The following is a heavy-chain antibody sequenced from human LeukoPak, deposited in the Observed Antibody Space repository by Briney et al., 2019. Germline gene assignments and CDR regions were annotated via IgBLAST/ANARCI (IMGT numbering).Heavy chain of an antibody. D-gene: IGHD4-17*01. CDR2: ISYDGNNK. CDR1: RFTFSTFA. J-gene: IGHJ3*01. CDR3: AREGDYGDADAFGV. V-gene: IGHV3-30-3*01. Sequence: GGSLRLSCAATRFTFSTFAMHWVRQAPGKGLEWVSLISYDGNNKYYADSLKGRFTISRDNSKNMLYLQMNSLTAEDTAVYYCAREGDYGDADAFGVWGQGTMVTVSS.